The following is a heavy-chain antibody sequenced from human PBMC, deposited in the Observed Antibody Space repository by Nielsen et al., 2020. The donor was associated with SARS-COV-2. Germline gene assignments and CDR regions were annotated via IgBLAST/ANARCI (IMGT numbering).Heavy chain of an antibody. V-gene: IGHV5-51*01. CDR1: GYSFTSYW. J-gene: IGHJ3*02. D-gene: IGHD3-22*01. Sequence: GEFLKISCKGSGYSFTSYWIGWVRQMPGKGLEWMGIIYPGDSDTRYSPSFQGQVTISADKSISTAYLQWSSLKASDTAMYYCARRGYYDSSGTDAFDIWGQGTMVTVSS. CDR2: IYPGDSDT. CDR3: ARRGYYDSSGTDAFDI.